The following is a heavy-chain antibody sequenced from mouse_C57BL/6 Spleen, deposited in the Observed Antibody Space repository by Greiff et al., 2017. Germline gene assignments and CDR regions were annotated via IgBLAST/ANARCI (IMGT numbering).Heavy chain of an antibody. V-gene: IGHV1-80*01. CDR3: ARRVRNWDYFDY. Sequence: QVQLQQSGAELVKPGASVKISCKASGYAFSSYWMNWVKQRPGKGLEWIGQIYPGDGDTNYNGKFKGKATLTADKSSSTAYMQFSSLTSEDSAIYYCARRVRNWDYFDYWGQGTTLTVSS. D-gene: IGHD4-1*01. J-gene: IGHJ2*01. CDR2: IYPGDGDT. CDR1: GYAFSSYW.